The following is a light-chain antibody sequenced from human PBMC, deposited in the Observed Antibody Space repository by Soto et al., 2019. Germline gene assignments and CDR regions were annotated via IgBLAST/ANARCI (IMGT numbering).Light chain of an antibody. J-gene: IGKJ2*01. CDR2: GAS. V-gene: IGKV3-15*01. CDR3: QQYNNWPYT. Sequence: EIVMTQSPATLSVSPGERGTLSCRASQSVSSNLAWYQQKPGQAPRLLIYGASTRATGIPARFSGSGSGTEFTLTISSLQSEDFPVYYCQQYNNWPYTFGQGTKLEIK. CDR1: QSVSSN.